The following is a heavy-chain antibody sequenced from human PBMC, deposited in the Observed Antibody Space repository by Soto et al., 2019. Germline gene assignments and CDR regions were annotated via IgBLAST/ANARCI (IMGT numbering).Heavy chain of an antibody. CDR1: GLPFSTSA. J-gene: IGHJ6*02. CDR2: ISATSDAA. V-gene: IGHV3-23*01. Sequence: GGSLRLSCVASGLPFSTSAMNWVRQAPGKGLEWVSIISATSDAAYYAESVKGRFTSSRDNSKNTLYLQMNSLRPEDTAVYYCGKYSGSYPVYNGMNVWGQGSTVTVSS. D-gene: IGHD1-26*01. CDR3: GKYSGSYPVYNGMNV.